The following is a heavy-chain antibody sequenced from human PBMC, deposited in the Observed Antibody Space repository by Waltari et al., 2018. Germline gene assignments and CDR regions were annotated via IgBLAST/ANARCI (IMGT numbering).Heavy chain of an antibody. CDR2: IYYSGST. J-gene: IGHJ3*02. CDR1: GGSIRSYY. Sequence: QVQLQESGPGLVKPSETLSLTCTVSGGSIRSYYWSWLRQPPGKGLEWIGYIYYSGSTNYNPSLKSRVTISVDTSKNQFSLKLSSVTAADTAVYYCARDRGGYLNAFDIWGQGTMVTVSS. D-gene: IGHD5-12*01. V-gene: IGHV4-59*01. CDR3: ARDRGGYLNAFDI.